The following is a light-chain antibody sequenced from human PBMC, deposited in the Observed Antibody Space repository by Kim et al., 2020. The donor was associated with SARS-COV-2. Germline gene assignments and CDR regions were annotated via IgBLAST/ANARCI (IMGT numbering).Light chain of an antibody. V-gene: IGLV2-11*01. CDR2: DVS. CDR1: GSDDGGYNY. J-gene: IGLJ1*01. Sequence: PGRSVTISCTGTGSDDGGYNYVSWYQQHPGKAPKLMIYDVSKRPSGVPDRFSGSKSGNTAYLTISGLQAEDEADYYCCSYAGSYVFGTGTKVTVL. CDR3: CSYAGSYV.